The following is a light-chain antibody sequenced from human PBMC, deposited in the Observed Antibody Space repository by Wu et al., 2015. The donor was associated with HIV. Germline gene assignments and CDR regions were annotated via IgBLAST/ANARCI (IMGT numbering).Light chain of an antibody. J-gene: IGKJ2*01. CDR1: QSIGRN. CDR3: QQYNNWPYN. V-gene: IGKV3-15*01. Sequence: EIVMTQSPATLSVSPGERATLSCRASQSIGRNLAWYQQKPGQAPRLLIYGAFTRAAGIPARFSGSGSVTEFTLTISGLQSEDFAVHYCQQYNNWPYNFGQGTKVEIK. CDR2: GAF.